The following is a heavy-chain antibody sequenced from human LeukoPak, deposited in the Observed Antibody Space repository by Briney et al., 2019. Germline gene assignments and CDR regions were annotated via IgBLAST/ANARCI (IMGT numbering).Heavy chain of an antibody. J-gene: IGHJ4*02. CDR1: GYTFTGCY. CDR2: INPNSGGT. Sequence: ASVKVSCKASGYTFTGCYMHWVRQAPGQGLEWMGWINPNSGGTNYAQKFQGRVTMTRDTSISTAYMELSRLRSDDTAVYYCARPVKSTVTTAPEFGYWGQGTLVTVSS. D-gene: IGHD4-17*01. V-gene: IGHV1-2*02. CDR3: ARPVKSTVTTAPEFGY.